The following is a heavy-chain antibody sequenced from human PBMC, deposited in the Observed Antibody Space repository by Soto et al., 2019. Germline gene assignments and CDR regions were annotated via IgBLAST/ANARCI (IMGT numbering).Heavy chain of an antibody. V-gene: IGHV1-69*12. D-gene: IGHD2-21*02. CDR2: IIPIFGTA. CDR3: ARLGCGGDCYSDWYFDL. Sequence: QVQLVQSGAEVKKPGSSVKVSCKASGGTFSSYAIGWVRQAPGQGLEWMGGIIPIFGTANYAQKFQGRVTITADESTSTAYMELSSLRSEDTAVYYCARLGCGGDCYSDWYFDLWGRGTLVTVSS. CDR1: GGTFSSYA. J-gene: IGHJ2*01.